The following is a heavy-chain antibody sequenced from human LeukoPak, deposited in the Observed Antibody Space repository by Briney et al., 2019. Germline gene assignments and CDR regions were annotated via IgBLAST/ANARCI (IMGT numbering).Heavy chain of an antibody. CDR2: ISAYSGNT. CDR1: GYTFTSYG. D-gene: IGHD3-10*02. V-gene: IGHV1-18*01. J-gene: IGHJ5*02. Sequence: ASVKVSCKASGYTFTSYGISWVRQAPGQGLEWMGWISAYSGNTNYAQKLQGRVTMTTDTSTSTAYMELRSLRSDDTAVYYCAREFSSGYYVRWFDPWGQGTLVTVSS. CDR3: AREFSSGYYVRWFDP.